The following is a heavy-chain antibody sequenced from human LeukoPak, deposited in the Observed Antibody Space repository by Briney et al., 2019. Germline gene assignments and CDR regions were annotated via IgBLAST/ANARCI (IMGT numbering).Heavy chain of an antibody. J-gene: IGHJ5*02. V-gene: IGHV4-4*09. CDR2: IYASGST. D-gene: IGHD1-26*01. CDR1: GGTISSYY. CDR3: ARRGSYKFDP. Sequence: PSETLSLTCTASGGTISSYYWSWIRQPPGKGLEWIGYIYASGSTNYDPSLKGLVTISLDTSKDQFSLKLSSVTAADTAVYYCARRGSYKFDPWGQGTLGTVSS.